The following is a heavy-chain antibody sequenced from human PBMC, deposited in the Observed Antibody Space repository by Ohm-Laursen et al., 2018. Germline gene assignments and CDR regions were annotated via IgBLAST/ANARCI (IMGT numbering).Heavy chain of an antibody. V-gene: IGHV3-23*01. CDR3: GGFHYRRKVFDY. J-gene: IGHJ4*02. CDR1: GFTFSIKC. Sequence: SLRLSCAASGFTFSIKCMSWVRQAPGKGLEWVSAISGSGGSTYYADSVKGRFTISRDNSKNTLYLQMNSLRAEDTAVYYCGGFHYRRKVFDYWGQGTLVTVSS. D-gene: IGHD4-11*01. CDR2: ISGSGGST.